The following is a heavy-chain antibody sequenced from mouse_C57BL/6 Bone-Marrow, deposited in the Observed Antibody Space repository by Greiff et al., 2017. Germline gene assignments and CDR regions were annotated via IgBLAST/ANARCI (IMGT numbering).Heavy chain of an antibody. CDR2: IYPGDGDT. CDR1: GYAFSSYW. CDR3: ARNWDGGYYFDY. V-gene: IGHV1-80*01. J-gene: IGHJ2*01. Sequence: VKLMESGAELVKPGASVKISCKASGYAFSSYWMNWVKQRPGKGLEWIGQIYPGDGDTNYNGKFKGKATLTADKSSSTAYMQLSSLTSEDSAVYFCARNWDGGYYFDYWGQGTTLTVSS. D-gene: IGHD4-1*01.